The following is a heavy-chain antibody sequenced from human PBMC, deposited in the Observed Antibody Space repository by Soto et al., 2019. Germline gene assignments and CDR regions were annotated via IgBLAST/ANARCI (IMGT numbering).Heavy chain of an antibody. CDR2: MNPNSGNT. V-gene: IGHV1-8*01. CDR1: GYTFTSYD. Sequence: ASVKVSCKASGYTFTSYDINWVRQATGQGLEWMGWMNPNSGNTGYAQKFQGRVTMTRNTSISTAYMELSSLRSEDTAVYYCARGGYYDSSGYYQEHYYYYGMDVWGQGTTVTVSS. J-gene: IGHJ6*02. CDR3: ARGGYYDSSGYYQEHYYYYGMDV. D-gene: IGHD3-22*01.